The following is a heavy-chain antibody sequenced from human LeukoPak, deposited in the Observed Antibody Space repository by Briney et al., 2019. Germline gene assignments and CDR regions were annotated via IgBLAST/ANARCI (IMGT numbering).Heavy chain of an antibody. J-gene: IGHJ3*02. D-gene: IGHD2-15*01. CDR2: ISYDGSNK. V-gene: IGHV3-30-3*01. CDR1: GFTFSSYA. CDR3: ARGELFSGGGRDAFDI. Sequence: GRSLRLSCAASGFTFSSYAMHWVRQAPGKGLEWVAVISYDGSNKYYADSVKGRFTISRDNSKNTLYLQMNSLRAEDTAVYYCARGELFSGGGRDAFDIWDQGTMVTVSS.